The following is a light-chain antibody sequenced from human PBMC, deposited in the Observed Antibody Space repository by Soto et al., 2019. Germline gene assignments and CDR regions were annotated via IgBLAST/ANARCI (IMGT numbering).Light chain of an antibody. CDR1: QSISSW. CDR2: KAS. CDR3: QQYNSYLFT. Sequence: IQMTQSPSGQSASGGDRVARSCRASQSISSWLAWYQQKPGKAPKLLIYKASSLESGVPSRFSGSGSGTEFTLTISSLQPDDFATYYCQQYNSYLFTFGPGTKVDI. V-gene: IGKV1-5*03. J-gene: IGKJ3*01.